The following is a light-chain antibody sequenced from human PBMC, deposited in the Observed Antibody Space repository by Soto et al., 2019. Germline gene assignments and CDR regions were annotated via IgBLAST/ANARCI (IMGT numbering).Light chain of an antibody. Sequence: QLVLTQPPSVSGAPGQRVTISCTGSSSNIGAHYDVHWYQHLPGTAPKVLIYGSTNRPSGVPDRFSGSKSGTSASLAITGLQAEDEAAYYCQSYDRSLSGYVFGTGTKVTVL. V-gene: IGLV1-40*01. J-gene: IGLJ1*01. CDR3: QSYDRSLSGYV. CDR1: SSNIGAHYD. CDR2: GST.